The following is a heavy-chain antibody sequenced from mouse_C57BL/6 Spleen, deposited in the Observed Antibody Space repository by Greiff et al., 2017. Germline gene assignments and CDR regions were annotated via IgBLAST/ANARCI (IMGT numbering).Heavy chain of an antibody. Sequence: QVQLQQSGAELVRPGTSVKMSCKASGYTFTNYWIGWAKQRPGHGLEWIGDIYPGGGYTNYNEKFKGKATLTADKSSSTAYMQFSSLTSEDSAIYYCAREVGSNYDYFDYWGQGTTLTVSS. D-gene: IGHD2-5*01. V-gene: IGHV1-63*01. CDR3: AREVGSNYDYFDY. CDR2: IYPGGGYT. J-gene: IGHJ2*01. CDR1: GYTFTNYW.